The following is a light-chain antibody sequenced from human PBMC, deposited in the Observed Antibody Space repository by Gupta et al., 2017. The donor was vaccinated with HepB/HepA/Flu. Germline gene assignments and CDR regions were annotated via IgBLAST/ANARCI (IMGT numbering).Light chain of an antibody. J-gene: IGKJ5*01. CDR3: QQRNSYPIT. Sequence: DIQLTQSPSFLSASVGDRVTITCRASQGISSYLAWYQQKPGKAPKLLIYAASTLQSGVPSRFSGSGSGTEFTLTISSLQPEDFATYYCQQRNSYPITFGQGTRVEIK. CDR1: QGISSY. CDR2: AAS. V-gene: IGKV1-9*01.